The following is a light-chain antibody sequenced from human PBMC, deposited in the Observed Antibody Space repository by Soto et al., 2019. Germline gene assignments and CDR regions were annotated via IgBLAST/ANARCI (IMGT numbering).Light chain of an antibody. V-gene: IGKV3-20*01. CDR1: QSVMSSY. CDR3: QQYGRSQLT. Sequence: EIEMTESPGTLPLSPGXRATLSCSASQSVMSSYLAWYQQKPGQARRLHIYGASSSGTGIPEMFSGCGSGTDFTLTISRLDPEDCAAYYCQQYGRSQLTFGQGTRLEI. CDR2: GAS. J-gene: IGKJ5*01.